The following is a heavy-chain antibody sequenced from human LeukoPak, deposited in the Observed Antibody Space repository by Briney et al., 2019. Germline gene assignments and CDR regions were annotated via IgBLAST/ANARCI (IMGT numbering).Heavy chain of an antibody. CDR2: IYYSGST. Sequence: SETLSLTCTVSGGSITSYDWSWIRQPAGKGLEWIGSIYYSGSTYYNPSLKSRVTISVDTSKNQFSLKLSSVTAADTAVYYCARYIVGATTEIDYWGQGTLVTVSS. CDR1: GGSITSYD. J-gene: IGHJ4*02. CDR3: ARYIVGATTEIDY. D-gene: IGHD1-26*01. V-gene: IGHV4-59*10.